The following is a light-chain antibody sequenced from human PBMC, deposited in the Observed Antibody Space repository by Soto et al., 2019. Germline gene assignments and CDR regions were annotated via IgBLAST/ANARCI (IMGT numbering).Light chain of an antibody. Sequence: QSALTQPASVSGSLGQSITISCTGTSSDVGSYNYVSWYQQHPGKAPKLMIYDVSNRPSGVSSRFSGSKSGNTASLTISGLQGEDEADYYCSSYTSRSTLVELGGGTKVTVL. J-gene: IGLJ2*01. V-gene: IGLV2-14*03. CDR2: DVS. CDR1: SSDVGSYNY. CDR3: SSYTSRSTLVE.